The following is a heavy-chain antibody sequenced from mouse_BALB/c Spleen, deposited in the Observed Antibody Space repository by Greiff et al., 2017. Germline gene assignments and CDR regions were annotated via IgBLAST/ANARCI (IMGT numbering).Heavy chain of an antibody. CDR1: GFTFSSYA. Sequence: EVHLVESGGGLVKPGGSLKLSCAASGFTFSSYAMSWVRQTPEKRLEWVASISSGGSTYYPDSVKGRFTISRDNARNILYLQMSSLRSEDTAMYYCAGNYYYGSSYGAMDYWGQGTSVTVSS. D-gene: IGHD1-1*01. CDR3: AGNYYYGSSYGAMDY. J-gene: IGHJ4*01. CDR2: ISSGGST. V-gene: IGHV5-6-5*01.